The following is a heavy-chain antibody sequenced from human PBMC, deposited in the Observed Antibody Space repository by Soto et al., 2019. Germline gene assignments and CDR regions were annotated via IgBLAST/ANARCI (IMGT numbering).Heavy chain of an antibody. CDR3: ACFYFYGAGSYYIDS. Sequence: SETLSLTCTVSGGSISSYYWSWIRQPPGKGLEWIGYIYYSGSTNYNPSLKSRVTISVDTSKNQFSLKLSSVTAADTAVYYCACFYFYGAGSYYIDSRAQGTLVPVSS. V-gene: IGHV4-59*01. J-gene: IGHJ4*02. CDR1: GGSISSYY. CDR2: IYYSGST. D-gene: IGHD3-10*01.